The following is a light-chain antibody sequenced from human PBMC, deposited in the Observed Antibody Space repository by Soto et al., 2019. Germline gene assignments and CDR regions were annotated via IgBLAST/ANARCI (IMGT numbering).Light chain of an antibody. CDR2: DAS. CDR3: QQYNSSPLT. Sequence: DIQMTQSPSTLSASVGDRVTITCRASQSISSWLAWYQQKPGKAPKLLIYDASSLESGVPSRFSGSGSGTQFTLTISSLQPDDFATYYCQQYNSSPLTFGPGTKVHIK. V-gene: IGKV1-5*01. CDR1: QSISSW. J-gene: IGKJ3*01.